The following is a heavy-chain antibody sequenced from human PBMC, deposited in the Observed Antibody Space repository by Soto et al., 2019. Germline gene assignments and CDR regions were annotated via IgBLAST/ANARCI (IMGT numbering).Heavy chain of an antibody. CDR2: ISAYNGNT. CDR1: GYTFTSYG. CDR3: ASTSHHCSSTSCYDNYYYYYMDV. J-gene: IGHJ6*03. Sequence: ASVKVSCKASGYTFTSYGISWVRQARGQGLEWMGWISAYNGNTNYAQKLQGRVTMTTDTSTSTAYMELRSLRSDDTAVYYCASTSHHCSSTSCYDNYYYYYMDVWGKGTTVTVS. D-gene: IGHD2-2*01. V-gene: IGHV1-18*01.